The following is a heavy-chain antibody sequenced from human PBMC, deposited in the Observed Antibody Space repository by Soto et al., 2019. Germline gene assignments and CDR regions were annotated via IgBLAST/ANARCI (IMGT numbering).Heavy chain of an antibody. CDR1: GFTFSSYS. CDR3: AREGSVAVPFDY. D-gene: IGHD6-19*01. CDR2: ISSSSSTI. Sequence: EVQLVESGGGLVQPGGSLRLSCAASGFTFSSYSMSWVRQAPGKGLEWVSYISSSSSTIYYADSVKGRFTISRDNAKNSLSLQMNIRRDEDTAVYYCAREGSVAVPFDYWGQGTLVTVSS. V-gene: IGHV3-48*02. J-gene: IGHJ4*02.